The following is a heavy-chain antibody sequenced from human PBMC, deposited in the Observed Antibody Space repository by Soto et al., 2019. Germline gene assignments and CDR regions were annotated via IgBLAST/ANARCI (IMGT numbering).Heavy chain of an antibody. D-gene: IGHD6-13*01. J-gene: IGHJ1*01. CDR2: INWNSGSI. CDR3: VKDESINWYSGHFRH. V-gene: IGHV3-9*01. Sequence: EVQLVESGGGLVQPGRSLRLSCAASGFTFDDYAMHWVRQVPGKSLEWVSGINWNSGSIGYGDSVKGRFAISRDNAKNSLHLQMNSLSAEDTAFYYCVKDESINWYSGHFRHWGQGTLVTVS. CDR1: GFTFDDYA.